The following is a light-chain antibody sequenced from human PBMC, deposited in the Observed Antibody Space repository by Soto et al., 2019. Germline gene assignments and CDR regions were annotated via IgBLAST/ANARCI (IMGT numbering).Light chain of an antibody. CDR1: QSVNRN. CDR3: QLFGSSPRYT. J-gene: IGKJ2*01. V-gene: IGKV3-15*01. CDR2: GAS. Sequence: EIVMTQSPATLSVSPGERATLSCRASQSVNRNIAWSQQKPGQAPRLLIYGASTRATGVPARFSGSGSGTEFTLTISSLQSEDFAVYYCQLFGSSPRYTFGRGTKLEIK.